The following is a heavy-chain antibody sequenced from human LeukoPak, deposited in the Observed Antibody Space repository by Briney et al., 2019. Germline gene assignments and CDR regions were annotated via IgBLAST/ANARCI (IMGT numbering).Heavy chain of an antibody. CDR3: ARTLVEMATFFPFDY. V-gene: IGHV3-30-3*01. Sequence: GRSLRLSCAASGFIFSSYAMHWVRQAPGKGLEWVAVISYDGSNKYYADSVKGRFTISRDNSKSTLYLQMNSLRAEDTAVYYCARTLVEMATFFPFDYWGQGTLVTVSS. D-gene: IGHD5-24*01. J-gene: IGHJ4*02. CDR1: GFIFSSYA. CDR2: ISYDGSNK.